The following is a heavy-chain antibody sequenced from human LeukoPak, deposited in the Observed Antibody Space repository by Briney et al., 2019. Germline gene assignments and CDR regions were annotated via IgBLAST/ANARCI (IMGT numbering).Heavy chain of an antibody. J-gene: IGHJ4*02. V-gene: IGHV4-39*07. CDR3: ARASPGDFWSGYSAGYFDY. CDR2: FYYSGST. Sequence: SETLSLTCTVSGGSISSSSYYWGWIRQPPGKGLEWIGSFYYSGSTYYNPSLKSRVTISVDTSKNQFSLKLSSVTAADTAVYYCARASPGDFWSGYSAGYFDYWGQGTLVTVSS. D-gene: IGHD3-3*01. CDR1: GGSISSSSYY.